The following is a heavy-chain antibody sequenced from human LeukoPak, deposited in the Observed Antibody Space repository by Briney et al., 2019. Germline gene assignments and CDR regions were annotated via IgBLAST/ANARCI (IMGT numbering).Heavy chain of an antibody. CDR2: ISAYNGNT. CDR3: ARAEGGYQLLLFDP. CDR1: GYTFTSYG. J-gene: IGHJ5*02. Sequence: ASVKVSCKASGYTFTSYGISWVRQAPGQGLEWMGWISAYNGNTNYAQKLQGRVTMTTDTSTSTAYMELRSLRSDDTAVYYCARAEGGYQLLLFDPWGQGTLVTVSS. D-gene: IGHD2-2*01. V-gene: IGHV1-18*01.